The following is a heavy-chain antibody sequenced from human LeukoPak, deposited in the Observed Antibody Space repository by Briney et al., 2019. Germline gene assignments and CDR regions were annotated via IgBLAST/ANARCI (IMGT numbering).Heavy chain of an antibody. CDR2: ISGGGGST. CDR3: AKDSSTVTTPDY. Sequence: PGGSLRLSCAASGFTFSSYAMSWVRQAPGEGLEWVSAISGGGGSTSYADSVEGRFTISRDNSKNTLYLQMNSLRAEDTAVYYCAKDSSTVTTPDYWGQGTLVTVSS. J-gene: IGHJ4*02. D-gene: IGHD4-17*01. CDR1: GFTFSSYA. V-gene: IGHV3-23*01.